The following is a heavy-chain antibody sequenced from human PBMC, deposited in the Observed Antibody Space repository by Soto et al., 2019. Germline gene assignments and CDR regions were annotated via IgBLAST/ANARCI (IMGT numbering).Heavy chain of an antibody. CDR1: GFTFSSYG. D-gene: IGHD2-2*01. J-gene: IGHJ6*02. CDR2: IWYDGSNK. V-gene: IGHV3-33*01. CDR3: ASWDHSHGPAASVVTNYYYYGMDV. Sequence: GGSLRLSCAASGFTFSSYGMHWVRQAPGKGLEWVAVIWYDGSNKYYADSVKGRFTISRDNSKNTLYLQMNSLRAEDTAVYYCASWDHSHGPAASVVTNYYYYGMDVWGQGTTVTVSS.